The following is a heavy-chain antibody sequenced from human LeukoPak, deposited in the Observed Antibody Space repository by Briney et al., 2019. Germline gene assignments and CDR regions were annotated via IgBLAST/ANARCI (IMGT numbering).Heavy chain of an antibody. Sequence: SETLSLTCTVSGGSVISGSYYWSWIRQPPGKGLEWIGYIYYSGSTNYNPSLKSRVTIPVDTSKNQFSLKLSSVTAADTAVYYCASNLSGSYYNWFAPWGQGTLVTVSS. CDR2: IYYSGST. CDR1: GGSVISGSYY. CDR3: ASNLSGSYYNWFAP. J-gene: IGHJ5*02. V-gene: IGHV4-61*01. D-gene: IGHD1-26*01.